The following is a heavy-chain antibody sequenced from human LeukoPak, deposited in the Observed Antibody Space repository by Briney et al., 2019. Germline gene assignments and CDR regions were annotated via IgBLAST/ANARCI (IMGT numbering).Heavy chain of an antibody. Sequence: GESLKISCKGSGYSFTGKWIAWVRQMPGKGLEWMGIIYPGDSDTKYSPSFQGQITISADKSLNTAYLQWSSLKDSDTAIYYCARRRGWDFDSSGYDFDYWGQGTLVTVSS. CDR2: IYPGDSDT. D-gene: IGHD3-22*01. J-gene: IGHJ4*02. CDR1: GYSFTGKW. CDR3: ARRRGWDFDSSGYDFDY. V-gene: IGHV5-51*01.